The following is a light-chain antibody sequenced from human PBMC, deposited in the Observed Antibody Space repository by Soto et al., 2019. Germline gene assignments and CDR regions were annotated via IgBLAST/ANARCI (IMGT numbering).Light chain of an antibody. Sequence: QSVLTQPPSVSGAPGQRVTISCTGSRSNIGAGYDVHWYQQLPGTAPKLLIYGNSNRPSGVPDRFSGSKSGTSASLAITGLQAEDEADYYCQSYDSSLSGSRVFGGGTQLTVL. CDR3: QSYDSSLSGSRV. CDR1: RSNIGAGYD. CDR2: GNS. V-gene: IGLV1-40*01. J-gene: IGLJ2*01.